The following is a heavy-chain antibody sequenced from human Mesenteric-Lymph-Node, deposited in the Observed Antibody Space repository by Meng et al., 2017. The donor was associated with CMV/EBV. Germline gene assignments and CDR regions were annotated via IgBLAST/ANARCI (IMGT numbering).Heavy chain of an antibody. J-gene: IGHJ6*02. CDR1: YD. Sequence: YDIDWVRQATGQGLEWMGWMNPNSGNTGYAQKFQGRVTITTDESTSTAYMELSSLRSEDTAVYYCARATWGTYSSSWYDAYYYGMDVWGQGTTVTVSS. V-gene: IGHV1-8*03. CDR2: MNPNSGNT. D-gene: IGHD6-13*01. CDR3: ARATWGTYSSSWYDAYYYGMDV.